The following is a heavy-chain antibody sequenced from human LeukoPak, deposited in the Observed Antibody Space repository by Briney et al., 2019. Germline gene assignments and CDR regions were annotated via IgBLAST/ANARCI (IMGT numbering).Heavy chain of an antibody. CDR3: ARRTVGVSLGYFQY. V-gene: IGHV4-34*01. CDR1: GGSFSGYY. D-gene: IGHD1-26*01. J-gene: IGHJ1*01. CDR2: IYHTGST. Sequence: PSETLSLTCVVYGGSFSGYYWSWIRQPPGKGLEWIGEIYHTGSTNYNPSLKSRVTISVDKSKNQFSLKLSPVTAADTAAYYCARRTVGVSLGYFQYWGQGTLVSVSS.